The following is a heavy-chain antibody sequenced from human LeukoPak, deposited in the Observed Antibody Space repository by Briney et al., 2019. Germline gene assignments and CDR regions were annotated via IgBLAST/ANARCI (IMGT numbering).Heavy chain of an antibody. CDR3: AKERQTGDYFTSDR. CDR1: GFTFSSYT. D-gene: IGHD4-17*01. J-gene: IGHJ5*02. CDR2: ISGSGSNT. Sequence: GGSLRLSCAASGFTFSSYTMNWFRQAPGKGLEWVSAISGSGSNTYYAGSVKGRFAISRDNSKNTLYLQMNSLRGEDAAVYYCAKERQTGDYFTSDRWGQGTLVTVSS. V-gene: IGHV3-23*01.